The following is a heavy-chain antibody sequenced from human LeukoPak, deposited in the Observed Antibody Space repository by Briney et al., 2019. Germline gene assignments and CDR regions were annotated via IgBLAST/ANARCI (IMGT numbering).Heavy chain of an antibody. V-gene: IGHV3-30-3*01. CDR3: ARAQPYGDYLYYYYGMDV. CDR1: GFTFSSYA. CDR2: ISYDGSNK. D-gene: IGHD4-17*01. J-gene: IGHJ6*02. Sequence: GGSLRLSCAASGFTFSSYAMHWVRQAPGKGLEWVAVISYDGSNKYYADSVKGRFTISRDNSKNTLYLKMSSLRAEDTAVYYCARAQPYGDYLYYYYGMDVWGQGTTVTVSS.